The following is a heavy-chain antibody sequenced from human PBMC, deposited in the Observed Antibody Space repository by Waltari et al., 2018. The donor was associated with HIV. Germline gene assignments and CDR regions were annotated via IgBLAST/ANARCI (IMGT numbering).Heavy chain of an antibody. Sequence: EVQLVESGGGPVKPGESLRLSCVTSGFIFNSYSMNWVRQAPGKGQECVLSNSRSSNFKHYADAVKGRFTISRDDAENSLYLQMNGLRAEDTAIYYCARDSRGSTWSLNWFDPWGQGTLVTVSS. J-gene: IGHJ5*02. V-gene: IGHV3-21*02. CDR3: ARDSRGSTWSLNWFDP. CDR2: NSRSSNFK. D-gene: IGHD6-6*01. CDR1: GFIFNSYS.